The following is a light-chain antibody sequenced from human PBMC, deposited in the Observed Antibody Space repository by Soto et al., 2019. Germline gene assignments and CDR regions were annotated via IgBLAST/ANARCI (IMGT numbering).Light chain of an antibody. Sequence: SYELTQTPSVSVSPGQTASITCSGDKLGDKYACWYQQKPGQSPVLVIYQDSKRHSGIPERFSGSNSGNTATLTIRGTQDMDEADYSCQAWDSSTAVFGGGTKLTVL. CDR2: QDS. V-gene: IGLV3-1*01. J-gene: IGLJ2*01. CDR3: QAWDSSTAV. CDR1: KLGDKY.